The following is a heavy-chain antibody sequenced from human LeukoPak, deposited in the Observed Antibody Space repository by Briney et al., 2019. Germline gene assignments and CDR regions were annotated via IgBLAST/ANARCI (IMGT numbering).Heavy chain of an antibody. CDR2: IIPIFGTA. J-gene: IGHJ5*02. D-gene: IGHD2-8*01. CDR3: AGMQPIVLMVYAKPAVFDP. Sequence: SVKVSCKASGGTFSSNAISWVRQAPAQGLEWMGGIIPIFGTANYAQKFQGRVTITTDESTSTAYMELSSLRSEDTAVYYCAGMQPIVLMVYAKPAVFDPWGQGTLVTVSS. V-gene: IGHV1-69*05. CDR1: GGTFSSNA.